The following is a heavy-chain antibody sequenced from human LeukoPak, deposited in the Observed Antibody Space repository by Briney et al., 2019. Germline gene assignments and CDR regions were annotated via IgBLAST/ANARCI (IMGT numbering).Heavy chain of an antibody. CDR1: GFSFSSYA. J-gene: IGHJ4*02. CDR3: AKNSDTAMADY. D-gene: IGHD5-18*01. Sequence: GGSLRLSCVASGFSFSSYAMTWVRQAPGKGLEWVAVISYDGSNKYYADSVKGRFTISRDNSKNTLYLQMNSLRAEDTAVYYCAKNSDTAMADYWGQGTLVTVSS. V-gene: IGHV3-30*18. CDR2: ISYDGSNK.